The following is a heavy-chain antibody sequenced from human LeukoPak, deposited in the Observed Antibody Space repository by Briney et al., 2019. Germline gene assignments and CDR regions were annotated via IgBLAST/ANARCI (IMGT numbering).Heavy chain of an antibody. CDR3: ARDYCSSTSCDGKDAFDI. V-gene: IGHV3-53*01. CDR1: GFTLSSSY. CDR2: MYSGGST. Sequence: PGGSLRLSCAASGFTLSSSYMNWVRQAPGKGLEWVSVMYSGGSTYYADSVKGRFTISRDNSKNTLYLQMNSLRAEDTAVYYCARDYCSSTSCDGKDAFDIWGQGTMVTVSS. J-gene: IGHJ3*02. D-gene: IGHD2-2*01.